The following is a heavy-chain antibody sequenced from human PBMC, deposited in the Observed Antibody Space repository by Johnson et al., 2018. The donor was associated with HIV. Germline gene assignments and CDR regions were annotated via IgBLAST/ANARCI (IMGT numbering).Heavy chain of an antibody. D-gene: IGHD4-23*01. CDR1: GFTFSSYD. J-gene: IGHJ3*02. V-gene: IGHV3-13*01. Sequence: VQLVESGGGLVQPGGSLRLSCAASGFTFSSYDMHWVRQVRGKGLEWVSGIGTIDDTYYSDSVKGRFTISRDNAKNTLYLQMSSLSAGDTAVYYCAREAQTHAFDILGQGTMVTVSS. CDR2: IGTIDDT. CDR3: AREAQTHAFDI.